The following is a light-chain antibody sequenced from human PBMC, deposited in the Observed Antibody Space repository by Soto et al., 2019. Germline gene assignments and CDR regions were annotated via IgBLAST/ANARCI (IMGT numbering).Light chain of an antibody. CDR2: GIS. Sequence: EIVMTQSPATLSVSPGERATLSYTPSQSVNSNYLAWYQQKPGQAPRLLIYGISKRATDIPDRFSGSGSGTEFTLTISSLQAEDFATYYCQQHGQWPITFGQGTRLEIK. V-gene: IGKV3D-15*01. CDR1: QSVNSN. J-gene: IGKJ5*01. CDR3: QQHGQWPIT.